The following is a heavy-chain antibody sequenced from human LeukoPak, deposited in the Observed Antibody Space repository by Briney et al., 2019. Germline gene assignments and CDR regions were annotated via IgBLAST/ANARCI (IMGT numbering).Heavy chain of an antibody. Sequence: GGSLRLSCAASGFTFSSYSMNWVRQAPGKGLEWVSYISSSSSTIYYADSVKGRFTISRDNAKNSLYLQMNSLRDEDTAVYYCARGRYSSSWDIFDYWGQGTLVAVSS. CDR2: ISSSSSTI. D-gene: IGHD6-13*01. J-gene: IGHJ4*02. CDR1: GFTFSSYS. CDR3: ARGRYSSSWDIFDY. V-gene: IGHV3-48*02.